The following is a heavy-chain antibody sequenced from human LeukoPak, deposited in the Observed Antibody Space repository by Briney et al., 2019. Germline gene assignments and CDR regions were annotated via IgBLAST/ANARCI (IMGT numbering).Heavy chain of an antibody. D-gene: IGHD3-10*01. CDR1: GGSFSGYY. CDR2: INNSGST. Sequence: SETLSLTCAVYGGSFSGYYWSWLPQPPGKGLEWIGEINNSGSTNYYPSLQSRVTISVDTSKNQFSLKLSSVTAADKAVYYCGGSGSYFYYYYYYMDVWGKGTTVTVSS. V-gene: IGHV4-34*01. CDR3: GGSGSYFYYYYYYMDV. J-gene: IGHJ6*03.